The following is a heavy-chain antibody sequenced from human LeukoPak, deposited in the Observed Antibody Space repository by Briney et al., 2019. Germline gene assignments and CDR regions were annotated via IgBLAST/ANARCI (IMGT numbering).Heavy chain of an antibody. Sequence: GGSLRLSCAASGFTVSSNYMSWDRQAPGKGLEWVSVIYSGGSTYYADSVKGRFTISRHNSKNTLYLQMNSLRAEDTAVYYCARAGYYYDSSGSPFDYWGQGTLVTVSS. CDR3: ARAGYYYDSSGSPFDY. CDR1: GFTVSSNY. J-gene: IGHJ4*02. D-gene: IGHD3-22*01. CDR2: IYSGGST. V-gene: IGHV3-53*04.